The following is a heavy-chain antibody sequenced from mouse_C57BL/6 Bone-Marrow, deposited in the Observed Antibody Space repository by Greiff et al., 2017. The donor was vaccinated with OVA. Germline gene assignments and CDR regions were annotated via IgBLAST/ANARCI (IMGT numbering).Heavy chain of an antibody. CDR1: GFSLTSYG. J-gene: IGHJ1*03. Sequence: VKLVESGPGLVAPSQSLSITCTVSGFSLTSYGVDWVRQPPGKGLEWLGVIWGGGSTNYNSALMSRLSISKDNSKSQVFLKMNSLQTDDTAMYYCAKRGNWDVERGYFDVWGTGTTVTVSS. V-gene: IGHV2-9*01. CDR3: AKRGNWDVERGYFDV. D-gene: IGHD4-1*01. CDR2: IWGGGST.